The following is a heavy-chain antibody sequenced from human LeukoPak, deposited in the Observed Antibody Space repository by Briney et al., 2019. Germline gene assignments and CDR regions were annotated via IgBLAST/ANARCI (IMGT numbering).Heavy chain of an antibody. D-gene: IGHD2-21*01. CDR3: AREFPYYCGGDCYSSVGFDY. CDR1: GYTFTSYG. J-gene: IGHJ4*02. CDR2: ISAYNGNT. V-gene: IGHV1-18*01. Sequence: ASVKVSCKASGYTFTSYGISWVRQAPGQGLGWMGWISAYNGNTNYAQKLQGRVTMTTDTSTSTAYMELRSLRSDDTAVYYCAREFPYYCGGDCYSSVGFDYWGQGTLVTVSS.